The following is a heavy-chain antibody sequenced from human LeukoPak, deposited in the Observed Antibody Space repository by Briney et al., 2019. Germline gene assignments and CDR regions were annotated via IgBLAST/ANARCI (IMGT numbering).Heavy chain of an antibody. V-gene: IGHV3-11*01. CDR3: AKDGGNSDFWSAYMWFDP. D-gene: IGHD3-3*01. CDR2: ISISGSTI. CDR1: GFTFSDYY. Sequence: KPGGSLRLSCAASGFTFSDYYMSWIRQAPGKGLEWVSYISISGSTIYYADSVKGRFTISRDNAKNSLYLQMNSLRAEDTAVNYCAKDGGNSDFWSAYMWFDPWGQGTLVTVSS. J-gene: IGHJ5*02.